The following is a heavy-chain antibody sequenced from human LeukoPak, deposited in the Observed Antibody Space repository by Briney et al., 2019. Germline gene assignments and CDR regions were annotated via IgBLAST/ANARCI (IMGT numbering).Heavy chain of an antibody. CDR1: GYTFTSYG. Sequence: ASVKVPCKASGYTFTSYGISWVRQAPGQGLEWMGWISAYNGNTNYAQKLQGRVTMTTDTSTSTAYMELRSLRSDDTAVYYCAGKIAAAGTRFDPWGQGTLVTVSS. D-gene: IGHD6-13*01. CDR3: AGKIAAAGTRFDP. V-gene: IGHV1-18*01. CDR2: ISAYNGNT. J-gene: IGHJ5*02.